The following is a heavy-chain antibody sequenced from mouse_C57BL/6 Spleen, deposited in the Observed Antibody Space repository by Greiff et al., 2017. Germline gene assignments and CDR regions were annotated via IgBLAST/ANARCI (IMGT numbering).Heavy chain of an antibody. CDR1: GFTFSDAW. CDR2: IRNKANNHAT. Sequence: EVKLVESGGGLVQPGGSMKLSCAASGFTFSDAWMDWVRQSPEKGLEWVAEIRNKANNHATYYAESVKGRFTISRDDPKSSVYLQMNSLRAEDTGIYYCTRRYYYGSSYRAMDYWGQGTSVTVSS. D-gene: IGHD1-1*01. J-gene: IGHJ4*01. V-gene: IGHV6-6*01. CDR3: TRRYYYGSSYRAMDY.